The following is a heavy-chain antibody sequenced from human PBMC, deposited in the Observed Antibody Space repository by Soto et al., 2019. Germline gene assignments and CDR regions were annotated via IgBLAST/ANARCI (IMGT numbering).Heavy chain of an antibody. V-gene: IGHV1-69*04. J-gene: IGHJ5*02. Sequence: GASVKVSCKASGGTFSSYTISWVRQAPGQGLEWMGRIIPILGIANYAQKFQGRVTITADKSTSTAYMELSSLRSEDTAVYYCARDLYCSGGSCYSSISWFDPWGQGTLVTVSS. D-gene: IGHD2-15*01. CDR2: IIPILGIA. CDR1: GGTFSSYT. CDR3: ARDLYCSGGSCYSSISWFDP.